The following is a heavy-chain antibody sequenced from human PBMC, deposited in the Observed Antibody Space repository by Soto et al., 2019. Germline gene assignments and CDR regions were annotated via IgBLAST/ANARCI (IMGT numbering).Heavy chain of an antibody. CDR2: ISGSGGST. CDR3: AKEDNYYDSSGYYLEYFHH. Sequence: PGGSLRLSCAASGFTFSSYAMSWVRQAPGKGLEWVSVISGSGGSTYYADSVKGRFTISRDNSKNTLYLQMNSLRADDTAVYYSAKEDNYYDSSGYYLEYFHHWGQGTLVTVSS. J-gene: IGHJ1*01. V-gene: IGHV3-23*01. CDR1: GFTFSSYA. D-gene: IGHD3-22*01.